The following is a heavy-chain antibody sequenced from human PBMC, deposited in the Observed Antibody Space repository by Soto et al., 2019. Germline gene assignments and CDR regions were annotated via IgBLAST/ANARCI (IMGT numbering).Heavy chain of an antibody. CDR2: IKSKTDGGTT. CDR1: GFTFSNAW. J-gene: IGHJ6*02. V-gene: IGHV3-15*01. Sequence: EVQLVESGGGLVKPGGSLRLSCAASGFTFSNAWMSWVRQAPGKGLEWVGRIKSKTDGGTTDYAAPVKGRFTISRDDSKNTLYLQMNSLKTEDTAVYYCPTGGYCSGGSCYPPYYYYYGMDVWGQGTTVTVSS. D-gene: IGHD2-15*01. CDR3: PTGGYCSGGSCYPPYYYYYGMDV.